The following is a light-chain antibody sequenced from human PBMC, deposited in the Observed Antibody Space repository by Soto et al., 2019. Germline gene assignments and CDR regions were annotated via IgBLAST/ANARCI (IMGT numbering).Light chain of an antibody. J-gene: IGKJ5*01. V-gene: IGKV3-11*01. CDR3: HQRKHWPPLP. Sequence: EVVLTQSPATLSLSPGETATLSCRASHNVDIYLAWYQQKPGQAPRLLIYDASNRATGIPASFSGSGSGTDFTLTISSLQPEESTVYYCHQRKHWPPLPFGQGTRLE. CDR1: HNVDIY. CDR2: DAS.